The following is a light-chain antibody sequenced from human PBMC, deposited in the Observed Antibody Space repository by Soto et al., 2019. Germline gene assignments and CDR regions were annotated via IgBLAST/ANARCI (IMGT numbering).Light chain of an antibody. V-gene: IGKV1-9*01. CDR1: QDIAIY. CDR2: AAS. CDR3: THLRMYPST. Sequence: IQLTQSPSSLSASVGDRVTITCRASQDIAIYLAWYQQKPGEAPKLLIYAASTLYGGVPSRFSGSGSGTDFALTITSLQAEDFATYACTHLRMYPSTFGGGTKVEIK. J-gene: IGKJ4*01.